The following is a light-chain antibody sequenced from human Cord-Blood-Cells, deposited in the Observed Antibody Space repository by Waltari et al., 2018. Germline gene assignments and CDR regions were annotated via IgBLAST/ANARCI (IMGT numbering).Light chain of an antibody. Sequence: QSALTQPASVSGSPGQSITISCTGTSSDVGGYNYVSWYQQHPGKAPKLMIYDVSKRPSGVYYRFSGSKSGNTACLTISGLQAEDEADYYCSSDSSSSTWVFGGGAKLTVL. CDR3: SSDSSSSTWV. J-gene: IGLJ3*02. CDR2: DVS. V-gene: IGLV2-14*01. CDR1: SSDVGGYNY.